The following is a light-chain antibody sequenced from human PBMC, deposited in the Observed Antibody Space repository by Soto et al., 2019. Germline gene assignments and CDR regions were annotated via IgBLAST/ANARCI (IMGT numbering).Light chain of an antibody. CDR1: DISGVTS. V-gene: IGLV2-14*01. J-gene: IGLJ2*01. CDR2: DVS. Sequence: QSALTQPASVSGSPGQSITISCSDISGVTSVSWYQQHPAKAPNDLIYDVSNRPSGVSHRFSGSKSGNKASLTISGLHPDDEADYYCSSYTGSSSHALFGGGTKLTVL. CDR3: SSYTGSSSHAL.